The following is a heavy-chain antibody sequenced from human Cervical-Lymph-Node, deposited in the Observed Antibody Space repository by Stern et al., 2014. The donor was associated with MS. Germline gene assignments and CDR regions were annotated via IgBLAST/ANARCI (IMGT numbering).Heavy chain of an antibody. V-gene: IGHV4-61*01. CDR2: IYYSGST. Sequence: QLQLQESGPGLVKPSETLSLTCTVSGGSVSSGSYYWSWIRQPPGKGLEWIGYIYYSGSTNSNPSLKSRVTISVDTSKNQFSLKLSSVTAADTAVYYCARAEDAFDIWGQGTMVTVSS. J-gene: IGHJ3*02. CDR1: GGSVSSGSYY. CDR3: ARAEDAFDI.